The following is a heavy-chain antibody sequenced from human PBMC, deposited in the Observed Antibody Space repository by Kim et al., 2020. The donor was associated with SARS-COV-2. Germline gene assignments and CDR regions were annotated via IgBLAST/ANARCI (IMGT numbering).Heavy chain of an antibody. D-gene: IGHD2-15*01. V-gene: IGHV3-66*01. J-gene: IGHJ6*02. Sequence: GGSLRLFCVASGFTVSNDYMNWVRQAPGKGLEWVSVIYSGGSTYYADSVKGRFTISRDIPKNTLFLQMNSLRAEDTAVYYCARASFSNKWSPHYDIYAADVWGQGTTVTVSS. CDR2: IYSGGST. CDR1: GFTVSNDY. CDR3: ARASFSNKWSPHYDIYAADV.